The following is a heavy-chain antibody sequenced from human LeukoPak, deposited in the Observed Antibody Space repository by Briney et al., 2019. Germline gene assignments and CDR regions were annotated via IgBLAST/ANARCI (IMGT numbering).Heavy chain of an antibody. D-gene: IGHD3-22*01. Sequence: GGSLRLSCAASGFTFSSYGMHWVRQAPGKGLEWAAVISYDGSNKYYADSVKGRFTISRDNSKNTLYLQMNSLRAEDTAVYYCAKDPYNYYDSSGYSFDYWGQGTLVTVSS. J-gene: IGHJ4*02. V-gene: IGHV3-30*18. CDR1: GFTFSSYG. CDR2: ISYDGSNK. CDR3: AKDPYNYYDSSGYSFDY.